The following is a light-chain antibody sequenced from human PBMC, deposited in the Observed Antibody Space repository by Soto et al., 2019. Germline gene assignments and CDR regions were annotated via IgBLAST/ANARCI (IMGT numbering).Light chain of an antibody. J-gene: IGLJ1*01. CDR1: SSDVGNGYDS. V-gene: IGLV2-14*01. CDR2: EVT. CDR3: SSYTVSVAPYV. Sequence: QSALTQPASVSGSPGQSITISCSGSSSDVGNGYDSVSWYQQHPGKAPKLIIYEVTNRPSEVSSRFSGSKSGNTASLTISGLQAEDEADYYRSSYTVSVAPYVFGTGTKVTVL.